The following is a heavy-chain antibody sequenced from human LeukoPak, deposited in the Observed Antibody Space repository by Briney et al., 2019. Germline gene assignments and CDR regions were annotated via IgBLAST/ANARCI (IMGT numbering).Heavy chain of an antibody. D-gene: IGHD3-3*01. CDR1: GGTFSSYA. J-gene: IGHJ4*02. V-gene: IGHV1-69*04. CDR3: ARASPWRVDY. Sequence: VASVKVSCKASGGTFSSYAISWVRQAPGQGLEWMGRIIPILGIANYAQKCQGRVTITADKSTSTAYMELSSLRSEDTAVYYCARASPWRVDYWGQGTLVTVSS. CDR2: IIPILGIA.